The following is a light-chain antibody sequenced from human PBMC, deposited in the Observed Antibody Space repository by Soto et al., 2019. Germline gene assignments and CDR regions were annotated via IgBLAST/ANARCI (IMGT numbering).Light chain of an antibody. J-gene: IGKJ4*01. CDR2: DTY. V-gene: IGKV3-15*01. CDR3: QQFNNYPLT. CDR1: QSVRSK. Sequence: EIVLTQSPASLSVSPWERATLSCRASQSVRSKVAWYQQKPGQAPSLVIYDTYIRATGIPARFSGSGFGTDFTLTISSLQPEDFATYYCQQFNNYPLTFGGGTKVDIK.